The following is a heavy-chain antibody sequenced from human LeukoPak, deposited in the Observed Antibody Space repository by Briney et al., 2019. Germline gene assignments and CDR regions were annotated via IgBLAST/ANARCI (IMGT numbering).Heavy chain of an antibody. J-gene: IGHJ4*02. Sequence: PGGSLRLSCAASGFTFSNAWMSWVRQAPGKGLEWVGRIKSKTDGGTTDYAAPVKGRFTISRDASKNTLYLQMNSLKTEDTAVYYCTTRYSSSWYYFDYWGQGTLVTASS. CDR2: IKSKTDGGTT. CDR1: GFTFSNAW. D-gene: IGHD6-13*01. CDR3: TTRYSSSWYYFDY. V-gene: IGHV3-15*01.